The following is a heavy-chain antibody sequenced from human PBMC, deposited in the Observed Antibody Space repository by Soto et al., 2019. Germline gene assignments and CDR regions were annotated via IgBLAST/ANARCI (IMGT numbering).Heavy chain of an antibody. V-gene: IGHV4-59*01. CDR3: ARARDYGDPTYNWFDP. D-gene: IGHD4-17*01. CDR1: GGSISSYY. CDR2: IYYSGST. J-gene: IGHJ5*02. Sequence: TSETLSLTCTVSGGSISSYYWSWIRQPPGKGLEWIGYIYYSGSTNYNPSLKSRVTISVDTSKNQFSLKLSSVTAADTAVYYCARARDYGDPTYNWFDPWGQGTLVTVSS.